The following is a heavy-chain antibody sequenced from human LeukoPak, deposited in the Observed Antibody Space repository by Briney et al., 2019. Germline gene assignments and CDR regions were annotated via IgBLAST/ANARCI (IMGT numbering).Heavy chain of an antibody. CDR3: ARTGGDYGDWFDP. CDR1: GFTFSSYS. D-gene: IGHD4-17*01. Sequence: GGSLRLSCAASGFTFSSYSMNWVRQAPGKGLEWVSSISSSSSYIYYADSVKGRFTISRDNARNSLYLQMNSLRAEDTAVYYCARTGGDYGDWFDPWGQGTLVTVSS. CDR2: ISSSSSYI. V-gene: IGHV3-21*01. J-gene: IGHJ5*02.